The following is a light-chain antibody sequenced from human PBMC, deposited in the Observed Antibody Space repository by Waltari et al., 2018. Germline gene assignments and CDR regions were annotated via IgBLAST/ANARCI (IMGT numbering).Light chain of an antibody. J-gene: IGKJ5*01. CDR1: QSLLHSDGNTY. CDR3: MQGIHL. CDR2: EVS. Sequence: DIVMTQTPLSLSVTPGQPASISCKSSQSLLHSDGNTYLYWYLQKPGQSPQLLIYEVSSRFSVVPDRVSGGGSWTDFTLKISRVEAEDVGFYYCMQGIHLIGQGTRLEIK. V-gene: IGKV2-29*02.